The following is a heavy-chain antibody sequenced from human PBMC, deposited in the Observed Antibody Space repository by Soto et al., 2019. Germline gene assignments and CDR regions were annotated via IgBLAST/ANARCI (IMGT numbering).Heavy chain of an antibody. V-gene: IGHV4-30-4*01. Sequence: PSETLSLTCTVSGGSISSGDYYWSWIRQPPGKGLEWIGYIYYSGSTYYNPSLKSRVTISVDTSKNQFSLKLSSVTAADTAVYYCARDYVAAAGLAYFDYWGQGTLVTVS. CDR2: IYYSGST. CDR1: GGSISSGDYY. CDR3: ARDYVAAAGLAYFDY. J-gene: IGHJ4*02. D-gene: IGHD6-13*01.